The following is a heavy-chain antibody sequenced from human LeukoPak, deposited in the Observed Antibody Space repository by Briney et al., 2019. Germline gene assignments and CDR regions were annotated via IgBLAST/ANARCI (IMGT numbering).Heavy chain of an antibody. CDR3: ARGAMAAAGY. D-gene: IGHD6-13*01. J-gene: IGHJ4*02. CDR2: IKEDGSDK. CDR1: GFTFSSYW. V-gene: IGHV3-7*01. Sequence: GGSLRLSCAASGFTFSSYWMNWVRQAPGKGLEWVANIKEDGSDKDYVDSVKGRFTISRDNAKKSLYLQMNSLRAEDTAIYYCARGAMAAAGYWGQGTLVTVSS.